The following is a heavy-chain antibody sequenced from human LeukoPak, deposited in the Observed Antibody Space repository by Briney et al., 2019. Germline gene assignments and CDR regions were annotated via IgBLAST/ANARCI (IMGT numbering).Heavy chain of an antibody. J-gene: IGHJ5*02. CDR2: ISCDGSNK. CDR3: AREGCSSTSCQGNWFDP. CDR1: GFTFSSYA. V-gene: IGHV3-30-3*01. D-gene: IGHD2-2*01. Sequence: PGGSLRLSCAASGFTFSSYAMHWVRQAPGKGLEWVAVISCDGSNKYYADSVKGRFTISRDNSKNTLYLQMNSLRAEDTAVYYCAREGCSSTSCQGNWFDPWGQGTLVTVSS.